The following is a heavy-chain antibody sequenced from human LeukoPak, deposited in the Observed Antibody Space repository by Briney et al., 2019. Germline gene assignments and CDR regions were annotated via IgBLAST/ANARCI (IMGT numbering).Heavy chain of an antibody. V-gene: IGHV3-48*03. CDR2: ISSSGSTI. D-gene: IGHD3-22*01. CDR3: ASTWERPTYDSSPPLFDY. CDR1: GFTFSSYE. J-gene: IGHJ4*02. Sequence: GGSLRLSCAASGFTFSSYEMNWVRQAPGKGLEWVSYISSSGSTIYYADSVKGRFTISRDNAKNSLYLQMNSLRAEDTAVYYCASTWERPTYDSSPPLFDYWGQGTLVTVSS.